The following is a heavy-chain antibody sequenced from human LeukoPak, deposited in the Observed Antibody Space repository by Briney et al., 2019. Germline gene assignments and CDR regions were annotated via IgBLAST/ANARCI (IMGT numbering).Heavy chain of an antibody. CDR1: GLTCSTYT. Sequence: PGGSLRLSCAASGLTCSTYTMHWVRQAPGKGLEWLSSISSGSNYINYSDSVRGRFTISRDNADNSLYLQMNSLSAEDTAVYFCARGRVYGYSSGGLIDYWGQGTTVTVSS. D-gene: IGHD5-18*01. CDR2: ISSGSNYI. V-gene: IGHV3-21*06. CDR3: ARGRVYGYSSGGLIDY. J-gene: IGHJ4*02.